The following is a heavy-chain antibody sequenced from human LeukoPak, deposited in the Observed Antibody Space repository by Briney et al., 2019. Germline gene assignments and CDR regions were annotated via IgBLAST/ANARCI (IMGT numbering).Heavy chain of an antibody. CDR2: IYPGDSDT. J-gene: IGHJ4*02. CDR3: ARRGYCSGGSCSEFDY. V-gene: IGHV5-51*01. CDR1: GYSFTSYW. Sequence: GESLKISCKGSGYSFTSYWIGWVRQMPGKGLEWMGIIYPGDSDTRYSPSFQGQVTISADKSINTAYLHWSSLKASDTAIYYCARRGYCSGGSCSEFDYWGQGTLVTVSA. D-gene: IGHD2-15*01.